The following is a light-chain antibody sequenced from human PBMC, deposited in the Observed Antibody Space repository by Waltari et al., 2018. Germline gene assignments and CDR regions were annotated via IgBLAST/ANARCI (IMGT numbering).Light chain of an antibody. CDR2: DDS. J-gene: IGLJ2*01. CDR3: QVWHSREHVV. Sequence: SYVLTQPPSVSVAPGQTATITCGGNSIGSQSVHWYQQKPGQAPILVIYDDSARPSGIPERVSGSNSGNTATLTISGVEAGDEADYYCQVWHSREHVVFGGGTRVTVL. V-gene: IGLV3-21*02. CDR1: SIGSQS.